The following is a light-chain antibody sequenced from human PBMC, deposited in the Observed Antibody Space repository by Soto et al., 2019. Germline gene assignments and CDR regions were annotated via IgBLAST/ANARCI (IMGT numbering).Light chain of an antibody. Sequence: QSVLTQPASVSGSPGQSITISCTGTSSDVGGYNYVSWYQQYPGKVPKLMIYDVSRPYGVSDRFSGSKSGNTASLIISGLQAEDEADYYCSSYSSSSIVVFGGGTQLTVL. CDR2: DVS. V-gene: IGLV2-14*01. CDR1: SSDVGGYNY. J-gene: IGLJ2*01. CDR3: SSYSSSSIVV.